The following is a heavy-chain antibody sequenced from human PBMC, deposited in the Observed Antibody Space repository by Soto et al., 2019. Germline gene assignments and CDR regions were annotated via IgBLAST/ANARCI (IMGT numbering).Heavy chain of an antibody. CDR2: IYYSGNT. V-gene: IGHV4-31*03. Sequence: QVQLQESGPGLVKPSQTLSLTCTVSGGSISSGAYYWSWIRQHPGKGLEWIGYIYYSGNTCYNPSLKSRVTISVDTSKNQFSLKLSSVTAADTAVYYCARVGLRLGDYFDYWGQGTLVSVSS. CDR3: ARVGLRLGDYFDY. J-gene: IGHJ4*02. CDR1: GGSISSGAYY. D-gene: IGHD3-16*01.